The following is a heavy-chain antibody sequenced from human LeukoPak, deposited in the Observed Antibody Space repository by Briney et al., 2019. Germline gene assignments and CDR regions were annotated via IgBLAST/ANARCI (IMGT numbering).Heavy chain of an antibody. CDR1: RFTFSSYW. Sequence: PGGSLRLSCAASRFTFSSYWMSWVRQAPGKGLEWVANIKEDGSEDYYADSVKGRFAISKDNAKNSLYLQMNNLRAEDTAMYYCARDADGYEDWGQGTLVIVSS. V-gene: IGHV3-7*01. CDR2: IKEDGSED. CDR3: ARDADGYED. D-gene: IGHD5-24*01. J-gene: IGHJ4*02.